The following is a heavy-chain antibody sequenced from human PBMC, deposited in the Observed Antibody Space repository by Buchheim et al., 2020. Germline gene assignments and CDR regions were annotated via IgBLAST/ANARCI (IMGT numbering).Heavy chain of an antibody. Sequence: QVQLQESGPGLVKPSQTLSLTCTVSGGSISSGGYYWSWIRQHPGKGLEWIGYIYYSGSTYYNPSLKSRVTISVDTSKNQFSLKLSSVTAADTAVYYCARGIAAARTHHSKTRRTSQWCYFDYWGQGTL. CDR1: GGSISSGGYY. CDR2: IYYSGST. J-gene: IGHJ4*02. D-gene: IGHD6-13*01. V-gene: IGHV4-31*03. CDR3: ARGIAAARTHHSKTRRTSQWCYFDY.